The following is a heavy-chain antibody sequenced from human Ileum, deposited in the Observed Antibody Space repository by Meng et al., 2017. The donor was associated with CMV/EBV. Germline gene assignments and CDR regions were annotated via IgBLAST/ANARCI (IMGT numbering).Heavy chain of an antibody. J-gene: IGHJ6*02. D-gene: IGHD2-21*01. CDR3: ARSGMTPRPVIYHYYAMDV. CDR1: F. Sequence: FRHWIGQSPDKGLEWIGETFHTGSTTYGPTLESRVTISVDTSKNQFSLKLNSLTDADTAVYYCARSGMTPRPVIYHYYAMDVWGQGTTVTVSS. V-gene: IGHV4-34*12. CDR2: TFHTGST.